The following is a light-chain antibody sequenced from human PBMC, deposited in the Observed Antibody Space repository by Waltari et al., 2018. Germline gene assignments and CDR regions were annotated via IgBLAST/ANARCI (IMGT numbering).Light chain of an antibody. J-gene: IGLJ2*01. CDR3: SSYGGSNTVS. Sequence: QAALTQPPSMSGSPGQSVTISCTGTSSDIGGYNRVSWYQQHPGKAHKLMIYEVSQRPSGVSDRFSGSKSGNTASLTISGLQAEDEADYYCSSYGGSNTVSFGGGTRLTVL. CDR2: EVS. V-gene: IGLV2-8*01. CDR1: SSDIGGYNR.